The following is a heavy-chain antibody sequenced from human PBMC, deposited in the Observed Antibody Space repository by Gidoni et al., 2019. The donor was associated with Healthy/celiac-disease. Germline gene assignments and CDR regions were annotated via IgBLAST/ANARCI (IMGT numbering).Heavy chain of an antibody. J-gene: IGHJ4*02. V-gene: IGHV3-23*01. CDR2: ISGSGGST. CDR3: AKGYYDILTGYYYYFDY. Sequence: EVQLLESGGGLVQPGGSLRLSCAASGFTFSSYAMSWVRQAPGKGLEGVSAISGSGGSTYYADSVKGRFTISRDNSKNTLYLQMNSLRAEDRAVYYCAKGYYDILTGYYYYFDYWGQGTLVTVSS. D-gene: IGHD3-9*01. CDR1: GFTFSSYA.